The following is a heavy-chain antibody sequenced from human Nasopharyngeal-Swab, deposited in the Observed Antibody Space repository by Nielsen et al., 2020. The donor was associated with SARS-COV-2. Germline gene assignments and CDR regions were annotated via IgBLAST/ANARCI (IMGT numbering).Heavy chain of an antibody. CDR3: ARDSSDWFDP. J-gene: IGHJ5*02. CDR1: GFTFSSYS. V-gene: IGHV3-74*01. Sequence: GESLKISCAASGFTFSSYSMHWVRQAPGKGLVWVSRINSDGSSTSYADSVKGRFTISRDNAKNTLYLQMNSLRAEDTAVYYCARDSSDWFDPWGQGTLVTVSS. CDR2: INSDGSST. D-gene: IGHD6-6*01.